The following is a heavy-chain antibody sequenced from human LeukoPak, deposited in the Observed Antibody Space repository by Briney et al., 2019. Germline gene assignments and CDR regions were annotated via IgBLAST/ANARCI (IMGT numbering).Heavy chain of an antibody. J-gene: IGHJ4*02. CDR1: GGSFSGYY. Sequence: SETLSLTCAVYGGSFSGYYWSWIRQPPGKGLEWIGEINHSGSTNYNPSLKSRVTISVDTSKNQFSLKLSSVTAADTAVYYCATVRTYSYGLNYFDYWGQGTLVTVSS. CDR3: ATVRTYSYGLNYFDY. D-gene: IGHD5-18*01. V-gene: IGHV4-34*01. CDR2: INHSGST.